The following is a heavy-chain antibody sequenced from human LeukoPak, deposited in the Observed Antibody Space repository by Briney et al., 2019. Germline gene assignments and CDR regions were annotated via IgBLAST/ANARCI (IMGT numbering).Heavy chain of an antibody. Sequence: GRSLRLSSAASGFSLSSYGMNWVRQAPGKGLEWVGGIKFDGIQEFYADSVKGRFTVSKDTSKNTLHLQMDSLRAEDTAVYYCASGSLGHYYDSSGYEYWGQGTLVTVSS. CDR3: ASGSLGHYYDSSGYEY. V-gene: IGHV3-33*05. D-gene: IGHD3-22*01. CDR1: GFSLSSYG. J-gene: IGHJ4*02. CDR2: IKFDGIQE.